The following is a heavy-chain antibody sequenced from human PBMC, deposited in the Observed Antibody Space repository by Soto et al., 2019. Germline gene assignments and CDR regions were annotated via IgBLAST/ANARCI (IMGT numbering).Heavy chain of an antibody. CDR1: GGSIDYYY. CDR2: ISDSGTT. CDR3: ARDSTSWFPYYGIDV. V-gene: IGHV4-59*01. J-gene: IGHJ6*02. D-gene: IGHD6-13*01. Sequence: PSETLSLTCTVSGGSIDYYYWAWIRQSPGKGLEWIGHISDSGTTKYKRSLRSRVTISVDTSKNQFSLNLNSVSAADTAVYYCARDSTSWFPYYGIDVWGQGTTVTVSS.